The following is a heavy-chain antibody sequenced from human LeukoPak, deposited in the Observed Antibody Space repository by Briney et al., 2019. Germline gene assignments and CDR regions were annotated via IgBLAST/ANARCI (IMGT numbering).Heavy chain of an antibody. V-gene: IGHV4-59*10. D-gene: IGHD6-13*01. CDR3: ASNGPLRGSSSWYWFDP. CDR1: GGSFSGYY. J-gene: IGHJ5*02. Sequence: SETLSLTCAVYGGSFSGYYWSWIRQPAGKGLEWIGRIYTSGSTNCNPSLKSRVTMSVDTSKNQFSLKLSSVTAADTAVYYCASNGPLRGSSSWYWFDPWGQGTLVTVSS. CDR2: IYTSGST.